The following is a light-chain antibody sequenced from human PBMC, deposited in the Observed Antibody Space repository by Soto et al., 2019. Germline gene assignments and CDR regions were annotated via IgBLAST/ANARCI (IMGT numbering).Light chain of an antibody. CDR3: QQYNGYPLT. J-gene: IGKJ4*01. CDR1: QSISSW. Sequence: DIQMTQSPSTLSASVGDTVTITCRASQSISSWLAWYQQKPGKAPNLLIYQASSLQGGVPSRFSGSGSGTEFTLTISSLQPDDFANYYCQQYNGYPLTFGGGTKVEIK. V-gene: IGKV1-5*03. CDR2: QAS.